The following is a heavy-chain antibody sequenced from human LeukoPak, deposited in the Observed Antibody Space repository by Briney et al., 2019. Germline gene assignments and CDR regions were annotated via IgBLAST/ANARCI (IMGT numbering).Heavy chain of an antibody. Sequence: PGGSLRLSCAASGFSVSNTYMSWVRQAPGKGLEWVAVISYDGSNKFYADSVKGRFTLSRDNSKNTLYLQMNSLRIEDTAVYYCGRGSVGFGELNYWGQGTLVTVSS. CDR3: GRGSVGFGELNY. D-gene: IGHD3-10*01. V-gene: IGHV3-30-3*01. J-gene: IGHJ4*02. CDR1: GFSVSNTY. CDR2: ISYDGSNK.